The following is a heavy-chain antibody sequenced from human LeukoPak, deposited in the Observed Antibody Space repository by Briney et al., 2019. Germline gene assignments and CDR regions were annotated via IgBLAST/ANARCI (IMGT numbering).Heavy chain of an antibody. V-gene: IGHV1-2*02. J-gene: IGHJ4*02. CDR1: GYTFTGYY. Sequence: ASVKVSRKASGYTFTGYYMHWVRQAPGQGLEWMGWINPNSGGTNYAQKFQGRVTMTRDTSISTAYMELSRLRSDDTAVYYCAREGIAVAGPPYFDYWGQGTLVTVSS. D-gene: IGHD6-19*01. CDR3: AREGIAVAGPPYFDY. CDR2: INPNSGGT.